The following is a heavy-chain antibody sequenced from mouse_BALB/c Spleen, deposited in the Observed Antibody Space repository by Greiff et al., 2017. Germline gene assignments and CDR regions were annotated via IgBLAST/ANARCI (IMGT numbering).Heavy chain of an antibody. J-gene: IGHJ3*01. CDR3: ARQATTVPFAY. CDR1: GFTFSSYG. CDR2: ISSGGSYT. Sequence: EVQVVESGGDLVKPGGSLKLSCAASGFTFSSYGMSWVRQTPDKRLEWVATISSGGSYTYYPDSVKGRFTISRDNAKNTLYLQMSSLKSEDTAMYYCARQATTVPFAYWGQGTLVTVSA. D-gene: IGHD1-1*01. V-gene: IGHV5-6*01.